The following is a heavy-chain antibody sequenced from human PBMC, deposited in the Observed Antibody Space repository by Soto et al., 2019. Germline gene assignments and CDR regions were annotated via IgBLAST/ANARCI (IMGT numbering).Heavy chain of an antibody. J-gene: IGHJ5*02. CDR2: IYYSGST. CDR1: GGSISSGGYY. D-gene: IGHD6-19*01. V-gene: IGHV4-31*03. Sequence: SETLSLTCTVSGGSISSGGYYWSWIRQHPGKGLEWIGYIYYSGSTYYNPSLKSRVTISVDTSKNQFSLKLSSVTAADTAVYYCARETIVAGRNWLDPWGQGTLVTVSS. CDR3: ARETIVAGRNWLDP.